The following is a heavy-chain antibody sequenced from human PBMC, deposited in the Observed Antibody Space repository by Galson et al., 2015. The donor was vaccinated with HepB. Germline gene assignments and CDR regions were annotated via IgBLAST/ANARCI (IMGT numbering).Heavy chain of an antibody. CDR2: TYYRSKWYD. Sequence: CAISGDSVSSNSGTWNWIRQSPSRGLEWLGRTYYRSKWYDDYAVSVKSRITINPDTSKNQFSLQLNSATPEDTAVYYCARDGGSSWFGDLDCWGQGTRVTVSS. CDR3: ARDGGSSWFGDLDC. J-gene: IGHJ4*02. CDR1: GDSVSSNSGT. V-gene: IGHV6-1*01. D-gene: IGHD6-13*01.